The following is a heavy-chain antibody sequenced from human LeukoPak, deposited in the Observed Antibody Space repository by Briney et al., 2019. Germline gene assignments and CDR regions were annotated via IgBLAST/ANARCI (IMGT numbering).Heavy chain of an antibody. CDR3: GKTDIYFNPIDY. CDR1: GVSISSSAW. CDR2: IHRAGRT. D-gene: IGHD3-9*01. Sequence: SGTLSLTCAVSGVSISSSAWWIWVRQPPGQGLEWIGEIHRAGRTRYNPSLKSRVTMSMDYSKNQFSLNVSSVTAADTAIYYCGKTDIYFNPIDYWGPGSLVTVSS. J-gene: IGHJ4*02. V-gene: IGHV4-4*02.